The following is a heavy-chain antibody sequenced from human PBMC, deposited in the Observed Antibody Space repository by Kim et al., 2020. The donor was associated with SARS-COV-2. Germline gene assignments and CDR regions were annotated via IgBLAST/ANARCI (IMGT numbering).Heavy chain of an antibody. CDR1: GFTFSSYA. CDR2: ISGSGGST. Sequence: GGSLRLSCAASGFTFSSYAMSWVRQAPGKGLEWVSAISGSGGSTYYADSVKGRFTISRDNSKNTLYLQMNSLRAEDTAVYYCAKDHRRSYYDFWSGYCSDYWGQGTLVTVSS. J-gene: IGHJ4*02. V-gene: IGHV3-23*01. D-gene: IGHD3-3*01. CDR3: AKDHRRSYYDFWSGYCSDY.